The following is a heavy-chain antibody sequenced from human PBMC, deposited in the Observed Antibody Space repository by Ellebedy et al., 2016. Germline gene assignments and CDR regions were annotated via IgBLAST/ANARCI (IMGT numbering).Heavy chain of an antibody. CDR3: ARGDIVLVPAADFDS. Sequence: GGSLRLXXAASGFTFSDYSVHWVRQAPGKGLEWVSVISSGGTYIYYADSVKGRFTISRDNAKKSVSLQMSSLRAEDTAVYYCARGDIVLVPAADFDSWGQGTLVTVSP. CDR1: GFTFSDYS. J-gene: IGHJ4*02. CDR2: ISSGGTYI. V-gene: IGHV3-21*01. D-gene: IGHD2-2*01.